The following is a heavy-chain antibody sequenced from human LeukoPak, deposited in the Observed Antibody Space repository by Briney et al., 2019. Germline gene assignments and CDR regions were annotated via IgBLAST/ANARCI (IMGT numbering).Heavy chain of an antibody. CDR1: GYTFTGYY. Sequence: GASVKVSCKASGYTFTGYYMHWVRQAPGQGLEWMGRINPNSGGTNYAQKFQGRVTMTRDTSISTAYMEPSRLRSDDTAVYYCARYSGSYSGFDYWGQGTLVTVSS. J-gene: IGHJ4*02. V-gene: IGHV1-2*06. D-gene: IGHD1-26*01. CDR3: ARYSGSYSGFDY. CDR2: INPNSGGT.